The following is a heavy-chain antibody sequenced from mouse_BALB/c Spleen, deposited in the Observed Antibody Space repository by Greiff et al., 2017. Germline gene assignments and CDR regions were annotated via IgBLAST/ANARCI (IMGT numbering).Heavy chain of an antibody. V-gene: IGHV5-17*02. CDR3: ARWLPHYYAMDY. J-gene: IGHJ4*01. CDR2: ISSGSSTI. D-gene: IGHD2-2*01. CDR1: GFTFSSFG. Sequence: EVQWVESGGGLVQPGGSRKLSCAASGFTFSSFGMHWVRQAPEKGLEWVAYISSGSSTIYYADTVKGRFTLSSDNPKNTLFLQMTSLRSEDTAMYNWARWLPHYYAMDYWGQGTSVTVSS.